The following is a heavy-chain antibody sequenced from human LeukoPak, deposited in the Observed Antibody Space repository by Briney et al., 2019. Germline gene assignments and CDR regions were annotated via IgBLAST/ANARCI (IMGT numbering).Heavy chain of an antibody. CDR3: ARGRYYFDY. J-gene: IGHJ4*02. V-gene: IGHV4-39*07. Sequence: PSETLSLTCTVSGGSISSSSHYWGWIRQPPGKGLEWIGSIYYSGSTYYNPSLKSRVTISVDTSKNQFSLKLSSVTAADTAVYYCARGRYYFDYWGQGTLVTVSS. CDR2: IYYSGST. CDR1: GGSISSSSHY. D-gene: IGHD4-17*01.